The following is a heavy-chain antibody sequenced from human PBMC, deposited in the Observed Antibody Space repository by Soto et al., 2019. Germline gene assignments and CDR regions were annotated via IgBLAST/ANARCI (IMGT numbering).Heavy chain of an antibody. CDR1: GYTFTSYG. Sequence: ASVKVSCKASGYTFTSYGISWVRQAPGQGLEWMGWISAYNGNTNYAQKLQGRVTMTTDTSTSTAYMELRSLRSDDTAVYYCAREQYYYDSSGYYWASYYYYGTDVWGQGTTVTVSS. D-gene: IGHD3-22*01. CDR3: AREQYYYDSSGYYWASYYYYGTDV. J-gene: IGHJ6*02. V-gene: IGHV1-18*01. CDR2: ISAYNGNT.